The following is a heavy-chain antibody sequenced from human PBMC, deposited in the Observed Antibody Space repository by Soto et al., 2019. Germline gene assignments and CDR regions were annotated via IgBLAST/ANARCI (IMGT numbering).Heavy chain of an antibody. CDR1: GFTFSSYA. J-gene: IGHJ3*01. D-gene: IGHD3-10*01. V-gene: IGHV3-23*01. Sequence: EVQLLDSGGGLVQPGGSLRLSCAASGFTFSSYAMSWVCQAPGKGLEWVSSISGSGGGTYYADSVKGRFTIPRDNSKNTLSLQMNSLRAEDTAVYYCAKSRGSGSYFNPSDAFDFWGQGTMVTVSS. CDR2: ISGSGGGT. CDR3: AKSRGSGSYFNPSDAFDF.